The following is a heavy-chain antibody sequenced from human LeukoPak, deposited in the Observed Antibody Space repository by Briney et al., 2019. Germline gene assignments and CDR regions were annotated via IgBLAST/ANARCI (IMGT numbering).Heavy chain of an antibody. Sequence: SETLSLTCTVSGGSISSYYRSWIRPPAGKGLEWIGYIYCSGSNHYNPSLKSRVIISVDTSKHQFSLKLSSVTAADTAVYYCARDGRRTYYDILTGYYRYYYYHYMDVWGKGTTVTGSS. CDR3: ARDGRRTYYDILTGYYRYYYYHYMDV. D-gene: IGHD3-9*01. J-gene: IGHJ6*03. CDR1: GGSISSYY. CDR2: IYCSGSN. V-gene: IGHV4-59*01.